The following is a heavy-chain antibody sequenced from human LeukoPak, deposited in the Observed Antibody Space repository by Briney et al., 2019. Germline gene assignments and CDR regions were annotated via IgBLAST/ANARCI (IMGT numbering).Heavy chain of an antibody. CDR2: ISSNGGST. J-gene: IGHJ6*03. D-gene: IGHD1-26*01. CDR1: GFTFSSYA. V-gene: IGHV3-64*01. Sequence: GGSLRLSCAASGFTFSSYAMHWVRQAPGKGLEYVSAISSNGGSTYYANSVKGRFTISRDNSKNTLYLQMGSLRAEDTAVYYCARRTGWGYYYYMDVWGKGTTVTVSS. CDR3: ARRTGWGYYYYMDV.